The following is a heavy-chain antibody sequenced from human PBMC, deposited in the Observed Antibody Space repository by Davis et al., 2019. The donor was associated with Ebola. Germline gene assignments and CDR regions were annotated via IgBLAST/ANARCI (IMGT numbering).Heavy chain of an antibody. CDR3: ARVDSGYDFWSGYRLYYYGMDV. J-gene: IGHJ6*02. D-gene: IGHD3-3*01. CDR1: GFTFSSYE. V-gene: IGHV3-48*03. Sequence: GGSLRLSCAASGFTFSSYEMNWVRQAPGKGLEWVSYISSSGSTIYYADSVKGRFTISRDNAKNSLYLQMNSLRAEDTAVYYCARVDSGYDFWSGYRLYYYGMDVWGQGTTVTVSS. CDR2: ISSSGSTI.